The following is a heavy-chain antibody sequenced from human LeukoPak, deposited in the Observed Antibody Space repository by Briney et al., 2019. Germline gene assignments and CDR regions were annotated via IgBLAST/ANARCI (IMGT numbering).Heavy chain of an antibody. D-gene: IGHD3-10*01. CDR1: GGSISSYY. V-gene: IGHV4-4*07. CDR3: ARSLYGSGSSRWFWFDY. CDR2: IYTSGST. J-gene: IGHJ4*02. Sequence: SETLSLTCTVSGGSISSYYWSWIRQPAGKGLEWIGRIYTSGSTNYNPSLKSRVTMSVDTSKNQFSLKLSSVTAADTAVYYCARSLYGSGSSRWFWFDYWGQGTLVTVSS.